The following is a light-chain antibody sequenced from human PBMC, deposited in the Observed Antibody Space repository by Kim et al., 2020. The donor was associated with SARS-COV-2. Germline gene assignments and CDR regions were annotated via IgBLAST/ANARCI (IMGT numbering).Light chain of an antibody. V-gene: IGKV1-5*03. CDR1: QSISSW. Sequence: DIQMTQSPSTLSASVGDTITITCRASQSISSWLAWYRQKPGKAPNLLISKASSLQSGVPSRFSGSGSGTEFTLTIDSLQPEDFATYYCQQFDSYPLTFGGGTKLEI. CDR3: QQFDSYPLT. J-gene: IGKJ4*01. CDR2: KAS.